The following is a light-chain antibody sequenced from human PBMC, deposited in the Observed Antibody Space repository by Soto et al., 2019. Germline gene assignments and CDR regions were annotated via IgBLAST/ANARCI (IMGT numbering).Light chain of an antibody. CDR3: QQYNNWPYT. V-gene: IGKV3-15*01. J-gene: IGKJ2*01. Sequence: EIVMTQSPATLSVSPGERATLSCRASQSVSSNLAWYQQKPGQAPRLLIYGASTRANGLPARFSGSGSGTEFTLTISSLQSEDFAVYYCQQYNNWPYTFGQGTNLEIK. CDR2: GAS. CDR1: QSVSSN.